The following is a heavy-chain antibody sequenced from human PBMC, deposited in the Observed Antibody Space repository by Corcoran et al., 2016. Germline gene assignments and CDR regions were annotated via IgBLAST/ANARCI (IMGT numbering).Heavy chain of an antibody. CDR1: GGSISSSSYY. V-gene: IGHV4-39*01. CDR3: ARHVRKIPAEYWSGGSCYTASFDY. J-gene: IGHJ4*02. CDR2: IYYSGST. Sequence: QLQLQESGPGLVKPSETLSLTCTVSGGSISSSSYYWGWIRQPPGKGLEWIGSIYYSGSTYYNPSLKSRVTISVDTSKNQFSLKRSSVTAADTAVYYCARHVRKIPAEYWSGGSCYTASFDYWGQGTLVTVSS. D-gene: IGHD2-15*01.